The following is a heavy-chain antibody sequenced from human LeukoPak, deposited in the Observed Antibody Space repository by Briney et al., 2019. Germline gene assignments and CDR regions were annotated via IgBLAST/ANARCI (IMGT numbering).Heavy chain of an antibody. V-gene: IGHV3-7*01. CDR3: AREYCSSTSCYWDY. J-gene: IGHJ4*02. CDR1: GFTFSSYW. D-gene: IGHD2-2*01. Sequence: PGGSLRLSCAASGFTFSSYWMSWVRQAPGKGLEWVANIKQDGSEKYYVDSVKGRFTISRDNAKNSLYLQMNRLRAEDTAVYYCAREYCSSTSCYWDYWGQGTLVTVSS. CDR2: IKQDGSEK.